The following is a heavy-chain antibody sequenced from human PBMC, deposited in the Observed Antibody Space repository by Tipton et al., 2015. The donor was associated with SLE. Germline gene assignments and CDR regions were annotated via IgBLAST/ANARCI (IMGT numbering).Heavy chain of an antibody. Sequence: TLSLTCTVSGGSISSSSYYWGWIRQPPGKGLEWIGSIYYSGSTYYNPSLKSRVTISVDTSKNQFSLKLSSVTAADTAVYYCARVRDGYNAWYFDLWGRGTLVTVSS. CDR2: IYYSGST. CDR3: ARVRDGYNAWYFDL. CDR1: GGSISSSSYY. V-gene: IGHV4-39*07. J-gene: IGHJ2*01. D-gene: IGHD5-24*01.